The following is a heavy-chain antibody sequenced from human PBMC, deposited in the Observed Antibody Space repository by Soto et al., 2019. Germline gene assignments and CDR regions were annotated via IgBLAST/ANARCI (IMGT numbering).Heavy chain of an antibody. CDR3: ASLNWEVPATGP. J-gene: IGHJ4*02. CDR2: IKDDGNKT. Sequence: PGGSLRLSCSASGFTYSAYYMNWVRQAPGKGLECVSNIKDDGNKTFYADSVRGRFTISRDNAKNSLYLQMNSLRAEDTAVYYCASLNWEVPATGPGGRGTLVTVSS. D-gene: IGHD2-2*01. V-gene: IGHV3-7*03. CDR1: GFTYSAYY.